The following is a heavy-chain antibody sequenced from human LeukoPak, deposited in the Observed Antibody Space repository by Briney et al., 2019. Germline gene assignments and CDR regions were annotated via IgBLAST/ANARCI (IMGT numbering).Heavy chain of an antibody. J-gene: IGHJ4*02. V-gene: IGHV4-39*07. D-gene: IGHD3-22*01. CDR1: GDSISSSSYY. CDR2: IYYSGST. CDR3: AREIPTTYYYDSSGYYLDY. Sequence: PSETLSLTCTVSGDSISSSSYYWGWIRQPPGKGLEWIGSIYYSGSTYYNPSLKSRVTISVDTSKNQFSLKLSSVTAADTAVYYCAREIPTTYYYDSSGYYLDYWGQGTLVTVSS.